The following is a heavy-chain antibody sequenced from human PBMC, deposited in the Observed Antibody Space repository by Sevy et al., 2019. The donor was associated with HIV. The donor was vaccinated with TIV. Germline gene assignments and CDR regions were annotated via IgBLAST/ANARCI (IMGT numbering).Heavy chain of an antibody. D-gene: IGHD3-16*01. V-gene: IGHV3-30*18. CDR3: AKNRPPGGSYFSRHAMDV. Sequence: GGSLRLSCAASGFTFSTYDIHWVRQAPGKGLEWVAIISYDGNYRAYADSVRGRFSMSRDNSKNTVYLQMNGLSIEDTAVYYCAKNRPPGGSYFSRHAMDVWGRGTTVTVSS. J-gene: IGHJ6*02. CDR1: GFTFSTYD. CDR2: ISYDGNYR.